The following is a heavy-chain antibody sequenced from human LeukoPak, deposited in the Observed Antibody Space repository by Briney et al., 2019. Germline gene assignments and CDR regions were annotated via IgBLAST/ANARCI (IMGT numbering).Heavy chain of an antibody. CDR1: GGSISSSSYY. D-gene: IGHD3-3*01. Sequence: SETLSLTCTVSGGSISSSSYYWGWIRQPAGKGLEWIGRIYTSGSTNYNPSLKSRVTISVDTSKNQFSLKLSSVTAADTAVYYCAREGPYYDFWSGYYPTHYYMDVWGKGTTVTVSS. CDR3: AREGPYYDFWSGYYPTHYYMDV. V-gene: IGHV4-61*02. CDR2: IYTSGST. J-gene: IGHJ6*03.